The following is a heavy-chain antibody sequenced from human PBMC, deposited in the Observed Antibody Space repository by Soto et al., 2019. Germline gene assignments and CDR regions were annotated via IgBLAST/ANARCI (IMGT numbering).Heavy chain of an antibody. J-gene: IGHJ4*02. Sequence: QVQLVQSGAEVKKPGASVRVSCKASGFTFMRYGISWVRQAPGQGLEWMGWISVYNGNTNYGQKVQGRVTMTTDTSTNTAYIELRSLRSDDTAVYYCARDGPKAMVRGVKGDYWGQGTLVIVSS. CDR1: GFTFMRYG. V-gene: IGHV1-18*01. CDR3: ARDGPKAMVRGVKGDY. D-gene: IGHD3-10*01. CDR2: ISVYNGNT.